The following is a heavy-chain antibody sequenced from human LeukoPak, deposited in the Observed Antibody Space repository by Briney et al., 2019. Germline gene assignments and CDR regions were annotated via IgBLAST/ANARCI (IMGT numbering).Heavy chain of an antibody. D-gene: IGHD3-10*01. CDR1: GFNVAAYA. CDR3: AIAYESGSFYRAFAY. Sequence: PGGSLRLSCAASGFNVAAYAMYWVRQLPGKSLEWASLISGDSDNRYSAASVKGRFTISRDNSKNSLYLQMNSLTTEDTALYYCAIAYESGSFYRAFAYWGQGALVTVSS. CDR2: ISGDSDNR. J-gene: IGHJ4*02. V-gene: IGHV3-43*02.